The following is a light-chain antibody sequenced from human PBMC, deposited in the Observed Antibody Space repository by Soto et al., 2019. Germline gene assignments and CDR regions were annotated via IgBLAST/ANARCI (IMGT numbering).Light chain of an antibody. V-gene: IGKV3-15*01. J-gene: IGKJ4*01. CDR2: GAS. Sequence: EIVMTQSPATLSVSPGERATLSCRARQSVSSNLAWYQQKLGQAPRLLIYGASTRATGIPASFSGSGSGTEFTLTISSLQSEDFAVYYCQQYNNWPPLTFGGGTKVEIK. CDR3: QQYNNWPPLT. CDR1: QSVSSN.